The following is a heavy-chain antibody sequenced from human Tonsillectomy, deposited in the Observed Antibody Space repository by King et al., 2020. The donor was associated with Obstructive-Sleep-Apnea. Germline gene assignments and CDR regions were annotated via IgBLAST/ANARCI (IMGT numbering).Heavy chain of an antibody. CDR3: ARELDSGRYYLGSYFDY. CDR2: IYYSGST. Sequence: VQLQESGPGLVKPSQTLSLTCTVSGGSISSGGYYWSWIRQHPGKGLEWIGYIYYSGSTYYNPSLKSRVTISVDTSKNHVSLKLSSVTAADTAGYYCARELDSGRYYLGSYFDYWGQGTLVTVSS. J-gene: IGHJ4*02. V-gene: IGHV4-31*03. CDR1: GGSISSGGYY. D-gene: IGHD1-26*01.